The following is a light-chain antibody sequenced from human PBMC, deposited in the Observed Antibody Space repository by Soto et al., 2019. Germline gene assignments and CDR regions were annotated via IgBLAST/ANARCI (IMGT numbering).Light chain of an antibody. CDR3: QQFSSYPLT. V-gene: IGKV3-20*01. J-gene: IGKJ4*01. Sequence: IDLTQSEASLSLCPGDRAAVTGTASQTVRKTYLAWYQQKAGQAPRLLIYDASGGATGIPDRFSGGGAGTDFTLTSSRLEPEDFAVYYCQQFSSYPLTFGEGTKVEIK. CDR1: QTVRKTY. CDR2: DAS.